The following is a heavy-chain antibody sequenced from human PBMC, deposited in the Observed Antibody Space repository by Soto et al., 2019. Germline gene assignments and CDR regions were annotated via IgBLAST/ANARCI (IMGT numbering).Heavy chain of an antibody. CDR3: ARPDGPTYNFRY. CDR2: ISTSGGST. V-gene: IGHV3-23*01. D-gene: IGHD1-1*01. Sequence: DVQLLESGGSLVQPGGSLRLSCAASGFTFNAYSLSWVRQAPGKGLEWVSAISTSGGSTYYADSVKGRFTISRDNSPNALSLQLNSLRAEDTAVYYCARPDGPTYNFRYWGQGTLVSVSS. J-gene: IGHJ4*02. CDR1: GFTFNAYS.